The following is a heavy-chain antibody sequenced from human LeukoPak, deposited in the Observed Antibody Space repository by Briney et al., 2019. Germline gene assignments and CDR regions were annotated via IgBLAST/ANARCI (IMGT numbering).Heavy chain of an antibody. CDR1: GGSISGTNW. Sequence: PSETLSLTCGVSGGSISGTNWWSWVRQPPGKGLEWIGFIYYSGSTYYNPSLKSRITISVDTSKNQFSLKLSSVTAADTAVYYCARLPYYYDSSGYPPWGQGTLVTVSS. V-gene: IGHV4-30-4*01. J-gene: IGHJ5*02. CDR2: IYYSGST. CDR3: ARLPYYYDSSGYPP. D-gene: IGHD3-22*01.